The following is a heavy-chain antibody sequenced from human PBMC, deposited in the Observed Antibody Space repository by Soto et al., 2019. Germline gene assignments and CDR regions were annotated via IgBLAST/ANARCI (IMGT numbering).Heavy chain of an antibody. CDR1: GFTFSSYG. V-gene: IGHV3-33*01. CDR3: ARASTVALDY. J-gene: IGHJ4*02. D-gene: IGHD6-19*01. CDR2: IWYDGSNK. Sequence: QVQLVESGGGVVQPGRSLRLSCAASGFTFSSYGMHWVRQAPGKGLEWVAVIWYDGSNKYYADSVKGRFTIYRDNSKNPLYMQMNSLRAEDMAVYYCARASTVALDYWGQGTLVTVSS.